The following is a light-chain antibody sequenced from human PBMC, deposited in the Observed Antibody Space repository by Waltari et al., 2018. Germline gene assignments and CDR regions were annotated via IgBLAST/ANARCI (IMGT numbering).Light chain of an antibody. CDR3: MQALQTPLT. CDR2: LGS. CDR1: QSLLYSNGYNY. Sequence: EIVLTQSPLSLPVTPGEPASIPCRPSQSLLYSNGYNYLDWYRQKPGKFPQLPLYLGSNRASGVPDRFSGSGSGTDFTLKITRVEAEDVGVYYCMQALQTPLTFGGGTKVEIK. J-gene: IGKJ4*01. V-gene: IGKV2-28*01.